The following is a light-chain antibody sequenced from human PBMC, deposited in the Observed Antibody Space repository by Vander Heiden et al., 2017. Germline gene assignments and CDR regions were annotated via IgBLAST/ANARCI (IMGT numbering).Light chain of an antibody. V-gene: IGLV1-47*02. J-gene: IGLJ3*02. CDR3: AAWDDSLSASGV. Sequence: QSVLTQPPSASATPGQRVTISCSGSSSNIGSNYVYWYQQLPGTAPKLLIYSNNQRPSGVPDRFSGSKSGTSASLAISGLRSEDEADYYCAAWDDSLSASGVFGGGTKLTVI. CDR2: SNN. CDR1: SSNIGSNY.